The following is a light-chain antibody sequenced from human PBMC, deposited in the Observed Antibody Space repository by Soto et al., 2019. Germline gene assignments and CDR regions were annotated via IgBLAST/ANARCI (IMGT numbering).Light chain of an antibody. CDR3: QQTNSFPLT. CDR2: DAS. J-gene: IGKJ4*01. Sequence: DLQMTQSPSSVSASVGDRVTITCRASQYIDNWVAWYQQKPGKAPELLISDASNLQSGVPSRFSGSDSGTEFTLTINSLQPEDIATYFCQQTNSFPLTFGGGTKVEIK. V-gene: IGKV1-12*01. CDR1: QYIDNW.